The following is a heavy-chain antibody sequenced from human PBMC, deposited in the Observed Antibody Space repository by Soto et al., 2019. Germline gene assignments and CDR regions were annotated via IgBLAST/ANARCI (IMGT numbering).Heavy chain of an antibody. J-gene: IGHJ5*02. CDR3: ARMRLTGGNWFDP. V-gene: IGHV1-18*04. D-gene: IGHD3-9*01. Sequence: GASVKVSCKASGYSFTSYGISWVRQAPGQGLEWMGWISAYNGNTNYAQKLQGRVTMTTDTSTSTAYMELRSLRPDDTAVYYCARMRLTGGNWFDPWGQGTLVTVSS. CDR1: GYSFTSYG. CDR2: ISAYNGNT.